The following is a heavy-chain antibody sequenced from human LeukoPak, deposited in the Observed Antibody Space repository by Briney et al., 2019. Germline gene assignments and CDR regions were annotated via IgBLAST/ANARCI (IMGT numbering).Heavy chain of an antibody. Sequence: GGSLRLSCAASGFTFSSYAMTWVRQAPGKGLEWVSGISANAVSTYYADSVKGRFTISRDNSKNTLYLHMDRLGTEDTAVYYCASMPSTEIYYFYYMDVWGKGTTVTVSS. CDR3: ASMPSTEIYYFYYMDV. CDR1: GFTFSSYA. CDR2: ISANAVST. D-gene: IGHD2-2*01. V-gene: IGHV3-23*01. J-gene: IGHJ6*03.